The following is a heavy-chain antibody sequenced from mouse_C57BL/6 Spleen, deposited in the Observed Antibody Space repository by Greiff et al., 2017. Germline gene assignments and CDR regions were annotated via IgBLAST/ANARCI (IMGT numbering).Heavy chain of an antibody. Sequence: VQLQQSGAELVRPGASVTLSCKASGYTFTDYEMHWVKQTPVHGLEWIGAIDPATGGTAYNQKFKGKAILTADKSSSTAYMELRSLTSEDSAVYYCAYSFAYWGQGTLVTVSA. D-gene: IGHD2-10*01. V-gene: IGHV1-15*01. CDR3: AYSFAY. J-gene: IGHJ3*01. CDR1: GYTFTDYE. CDR2: IDPATGGT.